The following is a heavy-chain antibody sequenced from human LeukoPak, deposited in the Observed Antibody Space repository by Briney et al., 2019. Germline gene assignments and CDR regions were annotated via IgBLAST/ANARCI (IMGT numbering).Heavy chain of an antibody. CDR1: GVSISNGDYY. J-gene: IGHJ4*02. Sequence: SETLSLTCTVTGVSISNGDYYWSWIRQPPGKGLEWIGYIYYTGSTYYNSSLKSRVTISVDTSKNQFSLKLSSVTAADTAVYYCARGLYHRSSWYTLGYYFDYWGQGTLVTVSS. CDR3: ARGLYHRSSWYTLGYYFDY. D-gene: IGHD6-13*01. CDR2: IYYTGST. V-gene: IGHV4-30-4*01.